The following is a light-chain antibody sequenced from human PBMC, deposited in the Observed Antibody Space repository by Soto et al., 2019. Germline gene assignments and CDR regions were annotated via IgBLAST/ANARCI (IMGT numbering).Light chain of an antibody. CDR2: SAS. CDR1: QNVGND. CDR3: QQRSNWPPT. J-gene: IGKJ4*01. Sequence: EIVLTQSPATLSLSPGERATLSCRASQNVGNDLAWYHQKRGQAPRPLIYSASNRATGIPARFSGSGSGTDFTLTISSLEPEDFAAYYCQQRSNWPPTFGGGTKVEIK. V-gene: IGKV3-11*01.